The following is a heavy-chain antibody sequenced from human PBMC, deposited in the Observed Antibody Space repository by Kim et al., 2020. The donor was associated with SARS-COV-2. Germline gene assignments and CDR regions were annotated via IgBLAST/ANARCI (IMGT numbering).Heavy chain of an antibody. CDR2: ISSSSSYT. Sequence: GGSLRLSCAASGFTFSDYYMSWIRQAPGKGLEWVSYISSSSSYTNYADSVKGRFTISRDNAKNSLYLQMNSLRAEDTAVYYCARGLDTWYFDLWGRGTLVTVSS. V-gene: IGHV3-11*05. CDR1: GFTFSDYY. D-gene: IGHD5-18*01. J-gene: IGHJ2*01. CDR3: ARGLDTWYFDL.